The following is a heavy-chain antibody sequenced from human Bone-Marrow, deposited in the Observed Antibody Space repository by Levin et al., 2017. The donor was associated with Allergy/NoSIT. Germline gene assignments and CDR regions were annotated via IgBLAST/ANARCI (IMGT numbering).Heavy chain of an antibody. CDR2: ISYDGSNK. Sequence: GESLKISCAASGFTFSSYAMHWVRQAPGKGLEWVAVISYDGSNKYYADSVKGRFTISRDNSKNTLYLQMNSLRAEDTAVYYCARDTEGRQWLFICDYWGQGTLVTVSS. V-gene: IGHV3-30-3*01. CDR1: GFTFSSYA. J-gene: IGHJ4*02. CDR3: ARDTEGRQWLFICDY. D-gene: IGHD6-19*01.